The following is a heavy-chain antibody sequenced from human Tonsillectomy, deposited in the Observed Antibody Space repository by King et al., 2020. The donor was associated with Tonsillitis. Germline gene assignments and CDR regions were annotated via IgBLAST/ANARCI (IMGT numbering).Heavy chain of an antibody. Sequence: VQLVESGGGLVQPGGSLRLSCAASGFTFSSYAMSWVRQAPGKGLEWVSAISGSGGSTYYADSVKGRFTISRDNSKNTLYLEMNSLRAEDTAVYYCAKRLVTVNDYYCCGLHVWGQGPTVTVPS. CDR1: GFTFSSYA. CDR3: AKRLVTVNDYYCCGLHV. J-gene: IGHJ6*02. V-gene: IGHV3-23*04. D-gene: IGHD4-17*01. CDR2: ISGSGGST.